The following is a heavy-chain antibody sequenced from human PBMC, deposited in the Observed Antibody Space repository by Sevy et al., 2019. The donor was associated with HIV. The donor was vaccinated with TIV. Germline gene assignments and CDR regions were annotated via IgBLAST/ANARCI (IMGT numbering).Heavy chain of an antibody. V-gene: IGHV3-23*01. D-gene: IGHD2-2*01. CDR3: TCRNIAVVPAASREKRDYYYGMDV. CDR2: ISGSGGST. J-gene: IGHJ6*02. CDR1: GFTFSSYA. Sequence: GGSLRLSCAASGFTFSSYAMSWVRQAPGKGLEWVSAISGSGGSTYYADSVKGRFTISRDNSKNTLYLQMNSLRAEDTAVYYCTCRNIAVVPAASREKRDYYYGMDVWGQGTTVTVSS.